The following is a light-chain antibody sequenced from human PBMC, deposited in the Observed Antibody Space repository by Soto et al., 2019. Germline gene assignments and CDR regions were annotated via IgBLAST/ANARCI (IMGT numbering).Light chain of an antibody. J-gene: IGKJ2*01. V-gene: IGKV3-20*01. CDR3: QQYGGSLPYT. CDR1: QSVSSSY. CDR2: GAS. Sequence: EIVLTKSPGTLSLSPGERATLSCRASQSVSSSYLAWYQQKPGQAPRLLIYGASSRATGIPDRFSGSGSGTDFTLTISRLEPEDFAVYYCQQYGGSLPYTFGQGTKLEIK.